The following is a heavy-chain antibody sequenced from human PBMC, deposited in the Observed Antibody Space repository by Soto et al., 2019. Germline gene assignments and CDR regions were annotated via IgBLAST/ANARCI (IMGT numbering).Heavy chain of an antibody. CDR3: AIAVGAIAARVAACLSY. CDR2: ISAFNGNT. D-gene: IGHD2-15*01. Sequence: ASVKVSCKASGYTFTSYAISWVRQAPGQGLEWMGWISAFNGNTNYAQKLQGRVTMTTDTSTSTAYMELRSLRSDDTAVYYCAIAVGAIAARVAACLSYWGQGTLVTVSS. V-gene: IGHV1-18*01. CDR1: GYTFTSYA. J-gene: IGHJ4*02.